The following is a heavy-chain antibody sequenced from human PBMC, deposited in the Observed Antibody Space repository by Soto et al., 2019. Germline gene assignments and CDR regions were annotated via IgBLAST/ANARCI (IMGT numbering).Heavy chain of an antibody. CDR1: GGSISSGDYY. J-gene: IGHJ4*02. D-gene: IGHD2-2*01. CDR2: IYYSGST. CDR3: AGAEGKYQLPSDY. Sequence: SETLSLTCTVSGGSISSGDYYWSWIRQPPGKGLEWIGYIYYSGSTYYNPSLKSRVTISVDTSKNQFSLKPSSVTAADTAVYYCAGAEGKYQLPSDYWGQGTLVTVSS. V-gene: IGHV4-30-4*01.